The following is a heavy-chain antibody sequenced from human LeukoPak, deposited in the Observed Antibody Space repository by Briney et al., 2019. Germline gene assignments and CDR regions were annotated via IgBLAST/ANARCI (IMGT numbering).Heavy chain of an antibody. Sequence: SGTLSLTCAVSGGSISSGSYYWSWIRQPAGKGLEWIGRIYTSGSTNYNPSLKSRVTISVDTSKNQFSLKLSSVTAADTAVYYCASHRWGRDGYNWDYWGQGTLVTVSS. D-gene: IGHD5-24*01. J-gene: IGHJ4*02. V-gene: IGHV4-61*02. CDR2: IYTSGST. CDR1: GGSISSGSYY. CDR3: ASHRWGRDGYNWDY.